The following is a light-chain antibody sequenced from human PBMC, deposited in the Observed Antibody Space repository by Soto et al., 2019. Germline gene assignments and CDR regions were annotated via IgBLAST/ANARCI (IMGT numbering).Light chain of an antibody. CDR3: QQYNNWTRA. CDR2: GAS. CDR1: QSVSSN. V-gene: IGKV3-15*01. J-gene: IGKJ1*01. Sequence: EIVMTQSPATLSVSPGERATLSCRASQSVSSNLAWYQQKPGQAPRLLIYGASTRATGIPARFSGSGSGTEFTLTISRLQSEDFAVYYCQQYNNWTRAFGQGTKVEI.